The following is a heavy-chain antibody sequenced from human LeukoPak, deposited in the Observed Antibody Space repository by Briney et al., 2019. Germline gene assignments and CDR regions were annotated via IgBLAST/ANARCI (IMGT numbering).Heavy chain of an antibody. D-gene: IGHD6-13*01. CDR2: ITSSSGLI. Sequence: GGSLRLSCAASGFTFNTYAMNWVRQAPGKGLEWLSYITSSSGLIYYADSVKGRFTVSRDNAEKSLYLEMNNLRVEDTALYFCTRASSSTWPRSYYYMDVWGKGTTVIVSS. CDR1: GFTFNTYA. CDR3: TRASSSTWPRSYYYMDV. V-gene: IGHV3-48*01. J-gene: IGHJ6*03.